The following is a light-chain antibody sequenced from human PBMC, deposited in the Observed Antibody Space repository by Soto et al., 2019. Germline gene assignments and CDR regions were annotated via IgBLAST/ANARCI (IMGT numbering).Light chain of an antibody. CDR1: GSDIGGYNL. Sequence: QSALTQPASVSGSPGQSITISCTGTGSDIGGYNLVSWYQHHPGKAPKLLIYEATKRPSGVSDRFSGSRSGNTASLTISPLQSEDEADYSCYSFAGSATFVFGGGTKLTVL. J-gene: IGLJ2*01. CDR3: YSFAGSATFV. V-gene: IGLV2-23*02. CDR2: EAT.